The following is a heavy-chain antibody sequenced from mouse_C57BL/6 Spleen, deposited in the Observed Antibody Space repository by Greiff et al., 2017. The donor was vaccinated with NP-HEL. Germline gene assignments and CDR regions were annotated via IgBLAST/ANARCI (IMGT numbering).Heavy chain of an antibody. CDR3: ARDYDYDGYAMDY. D-gene: IGHD2-4*01. CDR1: GYTFTDHI. Sequence: VQLQESGAELASPGASVTLSCKASGYTFTDHIMNWVKKRPGQGLEWIGRIYPVSGETNYNQKFMGKATFSVDRSSSTVYMVLNSLTSEDPAVYYCARDYDYDGYAMDYWGQGTSVTVSS. V-gene: IGHV1-11*01. CDR2: IYPVSGET. J-gene: IGHJ4*01.